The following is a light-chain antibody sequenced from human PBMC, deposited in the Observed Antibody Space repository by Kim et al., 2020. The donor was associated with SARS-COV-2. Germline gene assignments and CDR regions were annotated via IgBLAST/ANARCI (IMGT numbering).Light chain of an antibody. Sequence: DIQMTQSPSSLSASVGDRVTITCRASQSISSYLNWYQQKPGKAPKLLIYAASSLQSGVPSRFSGSGSGTDFTLTISSLQPEDFATYYCQQGYRTPCTFGGGTKVDIK. CDR2: AAS. CDR3: QQGYRTPCT. V-gene: IGKV1-39*01. J-gene: IGKJ4*01. CDR1: QSISSY.